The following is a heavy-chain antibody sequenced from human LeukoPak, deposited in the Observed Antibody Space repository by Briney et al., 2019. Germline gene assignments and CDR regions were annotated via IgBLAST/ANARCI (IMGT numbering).Heavy chain of an antibody. D-gene: IGHD6-6*01. CDR1: GGSFSGYY. CDR2: INHSGST. J-gene: IGHJ4*02. V-gene: IGHV4-34*01. Sequence: PSETLSLTCAVYGGSFSGYYWSWIRQPPGKGLEWIGEINHSGSTNYNPSLKSRVTISADTSKNQFSLKLSSVTAADTAVYYCAGGGPYSSSPVDYFDYWGQGTLVTVSS. CDR3: AGGGPYSSSPVDYFDY.